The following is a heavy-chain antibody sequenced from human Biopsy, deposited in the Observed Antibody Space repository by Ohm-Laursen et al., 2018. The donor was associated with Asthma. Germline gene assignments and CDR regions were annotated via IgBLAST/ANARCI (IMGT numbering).Heavy chain of an antibody. J-gene: IGHJ3*01. CDR1: GYNFISFA. Sequence: GASVKVSCKVFGYNFISFAIHWVRQAPGQRLEWMGWVNTGNGDTKYSKKFQGRVTITRDTSASTAYMELRSLRSEDTATYYCARTYYDFLTGQVKDVFGVWGQGAMVTVSS. V-gene: IGHV1-3*04. D-gene: IGHD3-9*01. CDR3: ARTYYDFLTGQVKDVFGV. CDR2: VNTGNGDT.